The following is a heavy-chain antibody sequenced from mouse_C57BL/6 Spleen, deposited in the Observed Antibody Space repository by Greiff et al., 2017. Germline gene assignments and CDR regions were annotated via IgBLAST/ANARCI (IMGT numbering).Heavy chain of an antibody. V-gene: IGHV1-9*01. CDR3: ARVTTVVPYYAMDY. J-gene: IGHJ4*01. CDR1: GYTFTGYW. D-gene: IGHD1-1*01. Sequence: VQLQQSGAELMKPGASVQLSGKATGYTFTGYWIEWVKQRPGHGLDWIGEILPGSGSTNYNEKFKGKATFTADTSANTAYMQLSSLTTEDSAIYYCARVTTVVPYYAMDYWGQGTSVTVSS. CDR2: ILPGSGST.